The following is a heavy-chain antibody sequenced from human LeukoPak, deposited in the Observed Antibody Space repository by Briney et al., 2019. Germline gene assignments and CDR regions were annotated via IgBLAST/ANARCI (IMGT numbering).Heavy chain of an antibody. J-gene: IGHJ4*02. D-gene: IGHD6-19*01. Sequence: ETLSLTCAVYGESFSGYYMSWVRQAPGKGLEWVSAISGSGGSTYYADSVKGRFTISRDNSKNTLYLQMNSLRAEDTAVYYCAKGPGVGSGWYFDYWGQGTLVTVSS. V-gene: IGHV3-23*01. CDR1: GESFSGYY. CDR3: AKGPGVGSGWYFDY. CDR2: ISGSGGST.